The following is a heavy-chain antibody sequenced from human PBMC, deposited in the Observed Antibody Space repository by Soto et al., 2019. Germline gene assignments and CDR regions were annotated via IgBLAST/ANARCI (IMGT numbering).Heavy chain of an antibody. J-gene: IGHJ5*02. CDR2: INHSGST. D-gene: IGHD3-10*01. CDR3: AGRSSLASVQVYFGEISNYNWFDP. Sequence: PSETLSLTCAVYGGSFSGYYWSWIRQPPGKGLEWIGEINHSGSTNYNPSLQGRVTISVDTSKNQFSLKLSSVTAAHTAVYFCAGRSSLASVQVYFGEISNYNWFDPWGQGTLVTVSS. CDR1: GGSFSGYY. V-gene: IGHV4-34*01.